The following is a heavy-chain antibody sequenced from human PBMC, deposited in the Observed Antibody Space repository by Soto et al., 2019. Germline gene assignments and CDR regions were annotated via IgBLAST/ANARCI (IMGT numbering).Heavy chain of an antibody. D-gene: IGHD6-6*01. CDR2: IIPIFGTA. V-gene: IGHV1-69*12. CDR1: GGTFSSYA. Sequence: QVQLVQSGAEVKKPGSSVKVSCKASGGTFSSYAISWVRQAPGQGLEWMGGIIPIFGTANYAQKFQGRVTITADESTSTAYMELSSLRSEDTAVYYCARGGAYSSYHYYYYGMDVWGQGTTVTVSS. J-gene: IGHJ6*02. CDR3: ARGGAYSSYHYYYYGMDV.